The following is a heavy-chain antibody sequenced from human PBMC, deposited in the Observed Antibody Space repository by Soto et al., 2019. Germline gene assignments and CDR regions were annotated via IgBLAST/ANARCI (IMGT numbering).Heavy chain of an antibody. CDR3: AKIYSSGWSIDY. CDR2: ISYDGSNK. D-gene: IGHD6-19*01. CDR1: GFTFSSYG. J-gene: IGHJ4*02. V-gene: IGHV3-30*18. Sequence: GGSLRLSCAASGFTFSSYGMHWVRQAPGKGLEWVAVISYDGSNKYYADSVKGRFTISRDNSKNTLYLQMNSLRAEDTAVYYCAKIYSSGWSIDYWGQGTMVTVSS.